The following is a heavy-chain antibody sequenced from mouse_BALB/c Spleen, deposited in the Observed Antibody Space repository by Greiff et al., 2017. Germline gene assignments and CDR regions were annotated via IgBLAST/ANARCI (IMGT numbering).Heavy chain of an antibody. CDR1: GFSLTSYG. CDR3: ARNDGYYYAMDY. Sequence: VKLMESGPGLVQPSQSLSITCTVSGFSLTSYGVHWVRQSPGKGLEWLGVIWSGGSTDYNAAFISRLSISKDNSKSQVFFKMNSLQANDTAIYYCARNDGYYYAMDYWGQGTSVTVSS. D-gene: IGHD2-3*01. CDR2: IWSGGST. V-gene: IGHV2-2*02. J-gene: IGHJ4*01.